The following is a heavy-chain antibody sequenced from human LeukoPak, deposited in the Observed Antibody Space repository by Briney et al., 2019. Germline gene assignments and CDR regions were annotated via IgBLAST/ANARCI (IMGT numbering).Heavy chain of an antibody. V-gene: IGHV4-61*02. Sequence: PSETLSLTCTVSGGSISSGSYYWSWIRQPAGKGLEWIGRIYTSGSTNYNPSLKSRVTISVDTSKNQFSLKLSSVTAADTAVYYCARSDSYYDFWSGPDHYYYYMDVWGKGTTVTVSS. J-gene: IGHJ6*03. D-gene: IGHD3-3*01. CDR2: IYTSGST. CDR3: ARSDSYYDFWSGPDHYYYYMDV. CDR1: GGSISSGSYY.